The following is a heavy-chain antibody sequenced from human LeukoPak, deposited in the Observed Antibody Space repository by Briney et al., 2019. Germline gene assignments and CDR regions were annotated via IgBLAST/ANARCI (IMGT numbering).Heavy chain of an antibody. Sequence: ASVKVSCKASGFSMSGYYIHWVRQAPGQGLEYMGCINVGSGATTYAQRFRGRVTMTRDTSISTLYVELSSLTYDDTAVYYCAREIYGDKKGNDYWGQGTLVTVS. CDR1: GFSMSGYY. V-gene: IGHV1-2*02. J-gene: IGHJ4*02. D-gene: IGHD3-10*01. CDR2: INVGSGAT. CDR3: AREIYGDKKGNDY.